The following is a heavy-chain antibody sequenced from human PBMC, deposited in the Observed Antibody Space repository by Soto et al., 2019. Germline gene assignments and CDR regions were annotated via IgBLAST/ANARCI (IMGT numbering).Heavy chain of an antibody. Sequence: GGSLRLSCAVSGLTVSRTQMSWVRQAPGKGLQWVSVIYSGGSTYYANAVKGRFTISRDISENTVYLELDKLTVDDTAVYYCARAREPEYSSSIFCYYWGRGTLVTAPQ. CDR2: IYSGGST. J-gene: IGHJ4*02. D-gene: IGHD6-6*01. CDR3: ARAREPEYSSSIFCYY. V-gene: IGHV3-53*01. CDR1: GLTVSRTQ.